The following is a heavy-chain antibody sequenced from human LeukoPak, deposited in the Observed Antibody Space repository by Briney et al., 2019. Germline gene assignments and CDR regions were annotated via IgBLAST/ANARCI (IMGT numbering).Heavy chain of an antibody. J-gene: IGHJ4*02. CDR1: GFTFSSYA. V-gene: IGHV3-23*01. CDR2: ISASGASI. Sequence: GGSLRLSCAASGFTFSSYAMSWVRQAPGKGLEWVSGISASGASIYYADSVKGRFSISRDDSKNTFYLQMNSLRTDDTAVYYCAKGTLVSSDYYKYYFDYWGQGTLVTVSS. D-gene: IGHD3-22*01. CDR3: AKGTLVSSDYYKYYFDY.